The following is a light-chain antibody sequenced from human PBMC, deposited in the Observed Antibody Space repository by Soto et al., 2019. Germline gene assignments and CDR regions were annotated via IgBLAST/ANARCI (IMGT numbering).Light chain of an antibody. Sequence: DIVLTQSPGTLSLSPGERATLSCRASHSVSSRYFAWYQQKPGQAPRLLIYGASSRATGIPDRFSGSGSGTDFTLTISRLEPEDFAVYYCQQYGSSPPYTFGQGTKLEIK. CDR2: GAS. J-gene: IGKJ2*01. V-gene: IGKV3-20*01. CDR1: HSVSSRY. CDR3: QQYGSSPPYT.